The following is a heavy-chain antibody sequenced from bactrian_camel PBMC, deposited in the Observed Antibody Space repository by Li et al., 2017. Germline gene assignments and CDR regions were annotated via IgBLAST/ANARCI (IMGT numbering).Heavy chain of an antibody. D-gene: IGHD3*01. J-gene: IGHJ4*01. Sequence: HVQLVESGGGSVQAGGSLRLSCAISGRSNENYFLAWFRQPPGKEREGVAAMYTGFGGGNIYYDDSVKGRFTISRDNDKSILYLNMTDLTPEDTAVYYCAAEYGYCTGGYRHHWGQGTQVTVS. CDR2: MYTGFGGGNI. CDR1: GRSNENYF. V-gene: IGHV3S45*01. CDR3: AAEYGYCTGGYRHH.